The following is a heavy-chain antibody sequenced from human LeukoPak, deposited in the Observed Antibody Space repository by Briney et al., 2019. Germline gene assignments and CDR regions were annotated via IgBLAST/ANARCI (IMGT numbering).Heavy chain of an antibody. CDR1: GFAFSSYG. CDR3: AKDPYGDYTFDY. D-gene: IGHD4-17*01. CDR2: IRYDGSNK. J-gene: IGHJ4*02. Sequence: PGGSLRLSCAASGFAFSSYGMHWVRQAPGKGLEWVAFIRYDGSNKYYADSVKGRFTISRDNSKNTLYLQMNSLRAEDTAVYYCAKDPYGDYTFDYWGQGTLVTVSS. V-gene: IGHV3-30*02.